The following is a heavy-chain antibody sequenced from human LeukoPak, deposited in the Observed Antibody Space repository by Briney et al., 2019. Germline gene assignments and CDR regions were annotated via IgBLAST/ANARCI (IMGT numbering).Heavy chain of an antibody. J-gene: IGHJ4*02. V-gene: IGHV3-23*01. CDR3: SIGPQRYCSGGYCYGDY. D-gene: IGHD2-15*01. CDR2: ISGSGGST. Sequence: GGSLRLSCAASVFTFSSYSTSWVRHAPWKGLEWVSGISGSGGSTYYADSVKGRFTISRDNSKNTLYLQMNSLRAEDTAVYYCSIGPQRYCSGGYCYGDYWGQGTLVTVSS. CDR1: VFTFSSYS.